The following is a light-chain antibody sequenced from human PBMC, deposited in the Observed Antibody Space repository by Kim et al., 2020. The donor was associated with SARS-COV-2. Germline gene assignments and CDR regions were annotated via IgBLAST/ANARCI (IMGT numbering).Light chain of an antibody. CDR3: QQYNNWPPWT. V-gene: IGKV3-15*01. CDR1: HSVSSN. CDR2: GAS. J-gene: IGKJ1*01. Sequence: SPGERATLPCRASHSVSSNLAWYQQTPGQAPRLLIYGASTRATGIPARFSGSGSGTEFTLTISSLQSEDFAVYYCQQYNNWPPWTFGQGTKVDIK.